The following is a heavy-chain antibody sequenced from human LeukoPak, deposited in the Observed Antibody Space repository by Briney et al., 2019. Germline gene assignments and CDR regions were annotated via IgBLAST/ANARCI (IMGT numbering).Heavy chain of an antibody. CDR2: IIPIFGTA. V-gene: IGHV1-69*05. J-gene: IGHJ4*02. CDR3: ARAGYSSGWYGGYFDY. D-gene: IGHD6-19*01. Sequence: SVKVSCKASGGTFSSYAISWVRQAPGQGLEWMGGIIPIFGTANYAQKFQGRVTITTDESTGTAYMELSSLRSEDTAVYYCARAGYSSGWYGGYFDYWGQGTLVTVSS. CDR1: GGTFSSYA.